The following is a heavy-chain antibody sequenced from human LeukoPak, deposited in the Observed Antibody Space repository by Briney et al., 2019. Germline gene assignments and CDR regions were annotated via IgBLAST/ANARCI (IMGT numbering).Heavy chain of an antibody. CDR2: INPNSGGT. D-gene: IGHD2-2*01. CDR1: GYTFTGYY. CDR3: ARDRRRWYQLLFRGGLWFDP. Sequence: ASVKVSCKASGYTFTGYYMHWVRQAPGQGLEWMGWINPNSGGTNYAQKLQGRVTMTRDTSISTAYMELSRLRSDDTAVYYCARDRRRWYQLLFRGGLWFDPWGQGTLVTVSS. J-gene: IGHJ5*02. V-gene: IGHV1-2*02.